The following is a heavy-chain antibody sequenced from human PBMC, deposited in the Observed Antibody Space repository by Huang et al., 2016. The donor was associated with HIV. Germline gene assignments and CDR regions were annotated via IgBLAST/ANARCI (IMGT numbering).Heavy chain of an antibody. D-gene: IGHD3-10*01. CDR1: GGSIRSDNYY. V-gene: IGHV4-39*01. Sequence: QLQLQESGPGLVKPSETLSLTCTVSGGSIRSDNYYWGWIRQPPGKGLEWIGMIYYIGSTYYNPSLKSRVTITVDTSKNQFSLKMRSVTAADTAVYYCARLPGSITMIRGVITDPYWGQGTLVTVSS. J-gene: IGHJ4*02. CDR2: IYYIGST. CDR3: ARLPGSITMIRGVITDPY.